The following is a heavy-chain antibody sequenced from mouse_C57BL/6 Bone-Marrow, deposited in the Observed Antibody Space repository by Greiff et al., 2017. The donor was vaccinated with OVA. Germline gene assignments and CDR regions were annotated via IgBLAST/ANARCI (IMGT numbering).Heavy chain of an antibody. CDR1: GYAFSSSW. V-gene: IGHV1-82*01. J-gene: IGHJ3*01. CDR2: ICPGDGDT. CDR3: ARGLLRFAY. D-gene: IGHD1-1*01. Sequence: QVQLKQSGPELVKPGASVKISCKASGYAFSSSWMNWVKQRPGKGLEWIGRICPGDGDTNYNGKFKGKATLTADKSSSTAYMQLSSLTSEDSAVYFCARGLLRFAYWGQGTLVTVSA.